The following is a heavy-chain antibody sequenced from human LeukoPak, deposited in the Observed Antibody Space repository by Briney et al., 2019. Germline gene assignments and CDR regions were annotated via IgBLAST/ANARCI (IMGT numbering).Heavy chain of an antibody. J-gene: IGHJ4*02. CDR2: ISSSSSYI. Sequence: GGSLRLSCAASGFTFSSYSMNWVRQAPGKGLEWVSSISSSSSYIYYADSVKGRFTISRDNAKNSLYLQMNSLRAEDTAVYYCARPYSNYEIAFGYWGQGTLVTVSS. CDR1: GFTFSSYS. CDR3: ARPYSNYEIAFGY. V-gene: IGHV3-21*01. D-gene: IGHD4-11*01.